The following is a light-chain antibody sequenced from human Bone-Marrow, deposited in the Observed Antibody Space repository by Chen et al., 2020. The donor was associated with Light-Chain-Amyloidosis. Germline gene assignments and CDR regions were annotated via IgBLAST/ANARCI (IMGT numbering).Light chain of an antibody. J-gene: IGLJ3*02. CDR3: QSYDSSLSGWV. CDR2: DKR. CDR1: SSNIGAGYD. V-gene: IGLV1-40*01. Sequence: QSVLTQPPSVSGAPGQRVTISCTGSSSNIGAGYDVHWYQQLPGTDPKLLIYDKRNRRSGVPDRFSGYKSGTSASLAITGLQAEDEADYYCQSYDSSLSGWVFGGGTKLTVL.